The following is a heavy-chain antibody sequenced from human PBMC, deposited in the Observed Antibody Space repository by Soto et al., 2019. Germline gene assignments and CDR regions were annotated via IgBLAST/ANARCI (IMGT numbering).Heavy chain of an antibody. V-gene: IGHV1-2*04. D-gene: IGHD3-10*01. CDR3: ARGTYGSGGYYPERGSYYYGMDV. J-gene: IGHJ6*02. CDR2: INPNSGGT. Sequence: EASVKVSCKASGYTFTGYYMHWVRQAPGQGLEWMGWINPNSGGTNYAQKFQGWVTMTRDTSISTAYMELSRLRSDDTAVYYCARGTYGSGGYYPERGSYYYGMDVWGQGTTVTVSS. CDR1: GYTFTGYY.